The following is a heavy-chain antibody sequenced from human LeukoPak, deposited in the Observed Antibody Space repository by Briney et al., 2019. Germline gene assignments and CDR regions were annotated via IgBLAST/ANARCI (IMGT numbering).Heavy chain of an antibody. D-gene: IGHD3-22*01. CDR1: GGSISSSSYY. V-gene: IGHV4-39*07. J-gene: IGHJ4*02. CDR3: ARALGVPTYYYDRSGYYLPYYFDY. CDR2: IYYSGST. Sequence: PSETLSLTCTVSGGSISSSSYYWGWIRQPPGKGLEWIGSIYYSGSTYYNPSLKSRVTISVDTSKNQFSLKLSSVTAADTAVYYCARALGVPTYYYDRSGYYLPYYFDYWGQGTLVTVSS.